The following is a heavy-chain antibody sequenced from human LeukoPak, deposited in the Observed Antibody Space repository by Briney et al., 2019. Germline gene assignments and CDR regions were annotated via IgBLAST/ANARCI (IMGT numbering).Heavy chain of an antibody. D-gene: IGHD3-10*01. CDR2: IYPDDSDT. CDR3: VRGKGSGTYYGFDY. V-gene: IGHV5-51*03. J-gene: IGHJ4*02. Sequence: GESLKISCETSGYTFTEFWVGWVRQTPGKGLEWLGMIYPDDSDTRYSPSFQGQVTMSVDKSISIVYLHWSSLKTSDTAIYYCVRGKGSGTYYGFDYWGQGTVVSVVS. CDR1: GYTFTEFW.